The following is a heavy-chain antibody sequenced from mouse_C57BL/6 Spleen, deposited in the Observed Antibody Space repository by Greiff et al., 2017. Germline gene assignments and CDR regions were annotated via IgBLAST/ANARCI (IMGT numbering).Heavy chain of an antibody. J-gene: IGHJ2*01. Sequence: VQLKQPGPELVKPGASVKISCKASGYSFTDYNMNWVKQSNGKSLEWIGVINLNYGTTSYNQTFKGKATLTVDQSSSTAYMQLNSLTSEGSAVYYYARGDGSSPFDYWGQGTTLTVSS. V-gene: IGHV1-39*01. D-gene: IGHD1-1*01. CDR2: INLNYGTT. CDR3: ARGDGSSPFDY. CDR1: GYSFTDYN.